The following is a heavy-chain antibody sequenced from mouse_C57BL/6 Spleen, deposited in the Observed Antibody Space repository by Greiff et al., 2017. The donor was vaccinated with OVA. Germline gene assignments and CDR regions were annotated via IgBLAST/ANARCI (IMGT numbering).Heavy chain of an antibody. D-gene: IGHD3-3*01. Sequence: EVKLMESGPGLVKPSQSLSLTCSVTGYSITSGYYWNWIRQFPGNKLEWMGYISYDGSNNYNPSLKNRISITRDTSKNQFFLKLNSVTTEDTATYYCARRGDWNYFDYWGKGTTLTVSS. V-gene: IGHV3-6*01. J-gene: IGHJ2*01. CDR3: ARRGDWNYFDY. CDR1: GYSITSGYY. CDR2: ISYDGSN.